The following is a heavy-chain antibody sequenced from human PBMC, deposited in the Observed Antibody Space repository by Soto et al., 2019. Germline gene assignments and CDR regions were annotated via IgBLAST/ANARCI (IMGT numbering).Heavy chain of an antibody. J-gene: IGHJ5*02. Sequence: ASVKVSCKASGYTFSSNGISWVRQAPGQGLEWMGWISTYNGNTNYAERIQGSVTMTTDPSTRTAYMELRSLRSDDTAVYFCARRNSSSSWFDPWGQGTLVTVSS. CDR3: ARRNSSSSWFDP. CDR2: ISTYNGNT. V-gene: IGHV1-18*01. D-gene: IGHD6-6*01. CDR1: GYTFSSNG.